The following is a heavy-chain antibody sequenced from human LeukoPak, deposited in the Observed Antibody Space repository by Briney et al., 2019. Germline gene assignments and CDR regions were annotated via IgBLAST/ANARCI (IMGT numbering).Heavy chain of an antibody. D-gene: IGHD3-22*01. CDR2: TYYSGST. CDR3: ARGENRSGGNYYDSSGYYVY. Sequence: SSETLSLTCTVSGGSISSYYWSWIRQPPGKGLEWIGYTYYSGSTNYNPSLKSRISISVDTSKNQFSLKLSSVTAADTAVYYCARGENRSGGNYYDSSGYYVYWGQGTLVTVSS. V-gene: IGHV4-59*08. CDR1: GGSISSYY. J-gene: IGHJ4*02.